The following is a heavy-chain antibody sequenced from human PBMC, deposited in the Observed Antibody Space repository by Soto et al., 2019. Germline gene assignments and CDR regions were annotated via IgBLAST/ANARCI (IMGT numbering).Heavy chain of an antibody. Sequence: GESLKISCKGSGYSFTSYWIGWVRQMPGKGLEWMEIIYPGDSDTRYSPSFQGQVTISADKSISTAYLQWSSLKASDTAMYYCASPKVVAASPYAFDIWGQGTMVTVSS. CDR3: ASPKVVAASPYAFDI. CDR2: IYPGDSDT. CDR1: GYSFTSYW. D-gene: IGHD2-15*01. J-gene: IGHJ3*02. V-gene: IGHV5-51*01.